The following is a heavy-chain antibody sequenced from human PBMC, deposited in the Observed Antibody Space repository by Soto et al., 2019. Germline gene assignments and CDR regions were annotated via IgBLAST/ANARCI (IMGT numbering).Heavy chain of an antibody. J-gene: IGHJ6*02. CDR1: GFTFSTYS. CDR3: AREYTAWPLALGLDV. Sequence: GGSLRLSCVGSGFTFSTYSINWVRQAPGKGLEWVSSISSRSDIYYADSVKGRFTISRDNAKNSVSLQMNSLRAEDTAVYYCAREYTAWPLALGLDVWGQGTTVTVSS. D-gene: IGHD2-2*02. V-gene: IGHV3-21*01. CDR2: ISSRSDI.